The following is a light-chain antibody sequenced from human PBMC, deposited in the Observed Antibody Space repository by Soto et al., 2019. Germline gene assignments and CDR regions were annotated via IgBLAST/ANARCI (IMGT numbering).Light chain of an antibody. CDR2: GTS. J-gene: IGKJ1*01. Sequence: EIVLTQSPGTLSVSPGERATLSCRASQTISSNNLAWYQQKPGQAPSLLIYGTSSRATSIPDRFSGSVSSTDVTVTISKLEAEDSAIYYCQGYYSWRFHQGLKVEI. CDR1: QTISSNN. CDR3: QGYYSWR. V-gene: IGKV3-20*01.